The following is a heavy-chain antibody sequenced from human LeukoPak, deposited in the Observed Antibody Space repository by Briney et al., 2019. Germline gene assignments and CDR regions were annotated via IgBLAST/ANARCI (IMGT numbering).Heavy chain of an antibody. CDR2: ISYDGSNK. V-gene: IGHV3-30-3*01. Sequence: GGSLRLSCAASGFTFSSYAMHWVRQAPGKGLEWVAVISYDGSNKYYADSVKGRFTISRDNSKNTLYLQMNSLRAEDTAVYYCARDPPITMVRGVIYYWGQGTLVTVSS. CDR1: GFTFSSYA. CDR3: ARDPPITMVRGVIYY. D-gene: IGHD3-10*01. J-gene: IGHJ4*02.